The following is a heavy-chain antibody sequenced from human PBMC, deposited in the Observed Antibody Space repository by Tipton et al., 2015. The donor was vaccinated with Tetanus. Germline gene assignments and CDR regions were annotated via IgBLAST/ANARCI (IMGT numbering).Heavy chain of an antibody. CDR3: VRPDRYCSGGSCYLALDS. J-gene: IGHJ5*01. CDR2: IFPQFGTS. CDR1: GGPFYKHG. Sequence: QVQLVQSGAEVKKPGSSVKVSCKSSGGPFYKHGIDWVRQAPGQGLEWMGGIFPQFGTSNYAPQFQDRVTMTADTSTGTVYMDLSRLRSADTAVYYCVRPDRYCSGGSCYLALDSWGQGTLITVSS. D-gene: IGHD2-15*01. V-gene: IGHV1-69*06.